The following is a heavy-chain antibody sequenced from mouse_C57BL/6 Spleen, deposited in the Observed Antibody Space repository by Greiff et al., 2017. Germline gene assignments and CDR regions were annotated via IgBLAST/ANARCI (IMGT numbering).Heavy chain of an antibody. J-gene: IGHJ4*01. D-gene: IGHD3-2*02. V-gene: IGHV1-26*01. CDR1: GYTFTDYY. CDR2: INPNNGGT. Sequence: EVQLQQSGPELVKPGASVKISCKASGYTFTDYYMNWVKQSHGKSLEWIGDINPNNGGTSYNQKFKGKATLTVDKSSSTAYMELRSLTSEDAAVYYCARGAQATNYYAMDYWGQGTSVTVSS. CDR3: ARGAQATNYYAMDY.